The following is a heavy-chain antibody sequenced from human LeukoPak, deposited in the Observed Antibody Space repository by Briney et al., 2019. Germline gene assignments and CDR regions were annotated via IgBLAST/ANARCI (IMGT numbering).Heavy chain of an antibody. Sequence: SETLSLRCTVSGDFIRNYYWSWLRQPPGKGVEWIGYIYYSGNTDYNPSRKSRVTISVDTSKNQFSLRLNSVTAADTAVYYCARYRNEALFAFDIWGQGTMVTVSS. J-gene: IGHJ3*02. CDR1: GDFIRNYY. D-gene: IGHD1-14*01. CDR3: ARYRNEALFAFDI. CDR2: IYYSGNT. V-gene: IGHV4-59*01.